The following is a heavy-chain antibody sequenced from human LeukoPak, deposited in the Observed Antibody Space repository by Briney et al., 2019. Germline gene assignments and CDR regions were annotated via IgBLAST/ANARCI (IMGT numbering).Heavy chain of an antibody. CDR2: IFTSGSA. D-gene: IGHD3-10*01. J-gene: IGHJ4*02. V-gene: IGHV4-4*07. CDR3: AREPYYYGSGSYLIDS. CDR1: GGSITSDY. Sequence: SETLSLTCTVVGGSITSDYWSWIRQPAGKGLEWMGRIFTSGSAAYNPSLKSRVTMSLDTSKNQFSLKLSSVTAADTAVYYCAREPYYYGSGSYLIDSWGQGTLVTVSS.